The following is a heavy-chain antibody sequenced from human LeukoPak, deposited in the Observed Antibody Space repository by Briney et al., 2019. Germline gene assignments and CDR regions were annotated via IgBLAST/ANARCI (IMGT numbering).Heavy chain of an antibody. CDR3: ARDADYYGSGSGLPPYYYGMDV. Sequence: ASVKVSCKASGYTFTSYGISWVRQAPGQGLEWMGWISAYNGNTNYAQKLQGRVTMTTDTSTSTAYMELRSLRSDDTAVYYCARDADYYGSGSGLPPYYYGMDVWGQGTTVTVSS. D-gene: IGHD3-10*01. CDR1: GYTFTSYG. J-gene: IGHJ6*02. CDR2: ISAYNGNT. V-gene: IGHV1-18*01.